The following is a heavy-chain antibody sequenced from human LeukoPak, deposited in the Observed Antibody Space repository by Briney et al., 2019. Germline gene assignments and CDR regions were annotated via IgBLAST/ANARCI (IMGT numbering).Heavy chain of an antibody. D-gene: IGHD7-27*01. CDR1: GGSISSYY. CDR3: ATTLANWGWFDP. Sequence: SETLSLTCTVSGGSISSYYWGWIRQPPGKGLEWIGSIYYSGSTYYNPSLKSRVTISVDTSKNQFSLKLSSVTAADTAVYYCATTLANWGWFDPWGQGTLVTVSS. CDR2: IYYSGST. J-gene: IGHJ5*02. V-gene: IGHV4-39*01.